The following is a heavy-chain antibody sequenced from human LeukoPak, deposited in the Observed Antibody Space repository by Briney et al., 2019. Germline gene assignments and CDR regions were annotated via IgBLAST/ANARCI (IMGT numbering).Heavy chain of an antibody. D-gene: IGHD6-19*01. V-gene: IGHV3-23*01. CDR3: AKDPGIAVAGRDAERFDY. Sequence: PGGSLRLSCAASGFTFSSYAMSWVRQAPGKGLEWVSAISGSGGSTYYADSVKGRFTISRDNSKNTLYLQMNSLRAEDTAVYYCAKDPGIAVAGRDAERFDYWGQGTLVTVSS. CDR1: GFTFSSYA. J-gene: IGHJ4*02. CDR2: ISGSGGST.